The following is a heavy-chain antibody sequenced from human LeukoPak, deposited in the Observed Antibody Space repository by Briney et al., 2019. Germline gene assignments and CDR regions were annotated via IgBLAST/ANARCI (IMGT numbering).Heavy chain of an antibody. J-gene: IGHJ4*02. CDR3: AKDQYCTSTSCYVGH. V-gene: IGHV3-23*01. CDR1: GFTFSNDA. D-gene: IGHD2-2*01. Sequence: GGSLRLSCAASGFTFSNDAMSWVRQAPGEGLEWVSGINVSGGSTFYADSVRGRFTISRDNSKNTLYLQMNSLRDEDTAVYYCAKDQYCTSTSCYVGHWGQGTLVTVCS. CDR2: INVSGGST.